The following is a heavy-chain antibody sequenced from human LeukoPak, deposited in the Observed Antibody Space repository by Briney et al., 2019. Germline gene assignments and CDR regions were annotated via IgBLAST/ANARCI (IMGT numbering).Heavy chain of an antibody. D-gene: IGHD2/OR15-2a*01. Sequence: SETLSLTCTVSGGSISSYYWSWIRQPPGKGLEWIGYIYDSGSTNYNPSLKSRVTISVDTSKNQFSLKLSSVTAADTAVYYCARDGADVNYFDYWGQGTLVTVSS. CDR2: IYDSGST. V-gene: IGHV4-59*12. CDR1: GGSISSYY. J-gene: IGHJ4*02. CDR3: ARDGADVNYFDY.